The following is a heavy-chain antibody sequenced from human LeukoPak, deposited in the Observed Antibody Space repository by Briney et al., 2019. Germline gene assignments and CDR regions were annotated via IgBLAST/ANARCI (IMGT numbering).Heavy chain of an antibody. Sequence: SETLSLTCAVYGGSFSAYYWNWIRQPPGKGLEWIGEINHSGSTSYNPSLKSRLTISADTSMNQFSLKLSSVTAADTAVYYCARGFNGDYSYSYYYYYMDVWGKGTTVSVSS. CDR2: INHSGST. CDR3: ARGFNGDYSYSYYYYYMDV. J-gene: IGHJ6*03. D-gene: IGHD4-17*01. V-gene: IGHV4-34*01. CDR1: GGSFSAYY.